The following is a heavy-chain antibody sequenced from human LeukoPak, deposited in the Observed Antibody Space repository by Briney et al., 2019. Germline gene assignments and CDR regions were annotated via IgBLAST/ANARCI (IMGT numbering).Heavy chain of an antibody. CDR3: AKATAYDSSGYFDY. V-gene: IGHV3-9*01. Sequence: HPGRSLRLSCAASGFTFDDYAMHWVRQAPGKGLEWVSGISWNSGSIGYADSVKGRFTISRDNAKNSLYLQMNSLRAEDTALYYCAKATAYDSSGYFDYWGQGTLVTVSS. CDR2: ISWNSGSI. D-gene: IGHD3-22*01. CDR1: GFTFDDYA. J-gene: IGHJ4*02.